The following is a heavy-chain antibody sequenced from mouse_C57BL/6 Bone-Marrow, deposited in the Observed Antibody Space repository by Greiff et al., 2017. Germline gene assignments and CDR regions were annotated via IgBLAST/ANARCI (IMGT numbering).Heavy chain of an antibody. J-gene: IGHJ4*01. CDR1: GFTFSSYA. Sequence: DVKLVESGGGLVKPGGSLKLSCAASGFTFSSYAMSWVRQTPEKRLEWVATISDGCSYTYYPDNVKGRFTISRDNAKNNLYLQMSHLKSEDTAMYYCAREEYAMDYWGQGTSVTVSS. CDR3: AREEYAMDY. CDR2: ISDGCSYT. V-gene: IGHV5-4*01.